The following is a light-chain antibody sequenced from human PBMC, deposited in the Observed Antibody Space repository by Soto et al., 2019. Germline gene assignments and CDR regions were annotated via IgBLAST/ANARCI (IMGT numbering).Light chain of an antibody. CDR1: SNDVGDYNY. J-gene: IGLJ3*02. V-gene: IGLV2-14*03. CDR2: DVS. Sequence: QSALTQPASVSGPPGQSITISCTGTSNDVGDYNYVSWYQQHPGKAPRLIIFDVSHRPSGVSTRFSGSKSDNTASLTISGLQAEDEADYYCNAYTHHNTQVFGGGTKLTVL. CDR3: NAYTHHNTQV.